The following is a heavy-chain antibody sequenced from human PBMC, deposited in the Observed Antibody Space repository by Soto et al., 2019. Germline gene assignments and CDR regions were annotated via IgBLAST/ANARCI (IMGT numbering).Heavy chain of an antibody. J-gene: IGHJ5*02. CDR2: IYHTGST. Sequence: QLQLQESGPGLVKPSETLSLTCTASNGSISSPIYYWGWIRQPPGKGLEWIGSIYHTGSTYYNPSLQGRVTISVDTSKNQFSLKLSSVTAADTAMYFCAGRSSLASVQLFFREISNYNWFDPWGQGTLVTVSS. CDR1: NGSISSPIYY. CDR3: AGRSSLASVQLFFREISNYNWFDP. D-gene: IGHD1-1*01. V-gene: IGHV4-39*01.